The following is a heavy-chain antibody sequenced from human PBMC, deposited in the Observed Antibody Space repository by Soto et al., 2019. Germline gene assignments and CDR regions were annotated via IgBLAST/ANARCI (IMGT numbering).Heavy chain of an antibody. J-gene: IGHJ4*02. CDR3: AKSLYNDNGGPEDH. CDR1: GFTFSSYD. V-gene: IGHV3-23*01. Sequence: EVQLLESGGGLVQPGGSLRLSCVGSGFTFSSYDMTWVRQAPGKGLEWVSSFSFYGRRDNTYYADSVKGRFTISRDNSRNTVYLQMDNLRVEDTAVYYCAKSLYNDNGGPEDHWGQGTLVTVSS. D-gene: IGHD1-1*01. CDR2: FSFYGRRDNT.